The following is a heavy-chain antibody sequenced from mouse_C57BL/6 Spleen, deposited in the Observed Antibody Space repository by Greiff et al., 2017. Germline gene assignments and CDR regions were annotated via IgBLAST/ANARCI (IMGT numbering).Heavy chain of an antibody. CDR3: ARIPHNYGSSYREYFDV. D-gene: IGHD1-1*01. CDR2: IWWDDDK. V-gene: IGHV8-8*01. Sequence: QVTLNESGPGILQPSQTLSLTCSFSGFSLSTFGMGVGWIRPPSGKGLEWLAHIWWDDDKYYNPALKSRHTISKDTSKNQVFLKIANVDTADTATYYCARIPHNYGSSYREYFDVWGTGTTVTVSS. J-gene: IGHJ1*03. CDR1: GFSLSTFGMG.